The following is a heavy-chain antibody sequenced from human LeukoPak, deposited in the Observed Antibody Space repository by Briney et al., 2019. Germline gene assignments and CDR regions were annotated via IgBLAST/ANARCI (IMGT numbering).Heavy chain of an antibody. V-gene: IGHV3-64D*06. CDR3: ARGGYSSGWGY. J-gene: IGHJ4*02. CDR2: ISSNGGST. CDR1: GFTFSSYA. Sequence: GGSLRLSCSASGFTFSSYAMHWVRQAPGKGLEYVSAISSNGGSTYYADSVKGRFTISRDNSKNTLYLQMSSLRAEDTAVYYCARGGYSSGWGYWGQGTLVTVSS. D-gene: IGHD6-19*01.